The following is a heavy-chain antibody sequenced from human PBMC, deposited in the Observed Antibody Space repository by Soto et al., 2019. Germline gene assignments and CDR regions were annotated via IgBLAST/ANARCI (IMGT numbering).Heavy chain of an antibody. CDR2: ISPYDGST. CDR3: ARGDGRGSTGFYYYYGMDV. CDR1: GFTFNNYF. D-gene: IGHD1-26*01. V-gene: IGHV1-46*02. Sequence: QVQLVQSGAEVKKPGASVKVSCKASGFTFNNYFFHWVRQAPRQGLEWMGIISPYDGSTNYEQSLQGRVTMTSDTSPSTVYMELSSLRSEDTAVYYCARGDGRGSTGFYYYYGMDVWGHGTTVTVSS. J-gene: IGHJ6*02.